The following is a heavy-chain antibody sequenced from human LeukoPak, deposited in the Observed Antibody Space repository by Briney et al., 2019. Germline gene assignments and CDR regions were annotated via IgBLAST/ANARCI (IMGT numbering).Heavy chain of an antibody. CDR1: GFTFSSYG. D-gene: IGHD4-17*01. V-gene: IGHV3-23*01. J-gene: IGHJ4*02. Sequence: PGRSLRLSCAASGFTFSSYGMHWVRQAPGKGLEWVSAISGSGGSTYYADSVKGRFTISRDNSKNTLYLQMNSLRAEDTAVYYCARWSHGDYKLTGGYFDYWGQGTLVTVSS. CDR3: ARWSHGDYKLTGGYFDY. CDR2: ISGSGGST.